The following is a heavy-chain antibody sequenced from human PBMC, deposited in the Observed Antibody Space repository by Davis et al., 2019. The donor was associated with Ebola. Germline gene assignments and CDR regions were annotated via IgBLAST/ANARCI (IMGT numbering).Heavy chain of an antibody. CDR2: VFPGGNT. CDR3: ARGRRTLGYCSGDSCYYFDY. V-gene: IGHV4-34*01. Sequence: PGGSLRLSCGVSGGSFSGYFWSWVRQPPGKGLEWIGKVFPGGNTKDNPSLKSRVTISVDTSKRQLSLNLTSVTAADTAVYYCARGRRTLGYCSGDSCYYFDYWGQGALVTVSS. J-gene: IGHJ4*02. D-gene: IGHD2-15*01. CDR1: GGSFSGYF.